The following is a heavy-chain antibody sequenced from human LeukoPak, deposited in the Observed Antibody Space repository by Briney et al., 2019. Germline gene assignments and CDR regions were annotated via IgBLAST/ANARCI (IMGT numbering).Heavy chain of an antibody. CDR1: GFTFSSYS. CDR3: ARGPETYYYDSSAHY. V-gene: IGHV3-48*01. CDR2: ISSDSNTI. D-gene: IGHD3-22*01. J-gene: IGHJ4*02. Sequence: PGGSLRLSCAASGFTFSSYSMNWVRQAPGKGLEWVSYISSDSNTIYYADSVKGRFTISRDNAKNSLYLQMNSLRAEDTAVYYCARGPETYYYDSSAHYWGQGTLVTVSS.